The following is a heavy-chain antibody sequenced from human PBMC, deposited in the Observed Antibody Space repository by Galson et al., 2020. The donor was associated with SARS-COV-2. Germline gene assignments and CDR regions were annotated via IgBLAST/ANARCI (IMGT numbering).Heavy chain of an antibody. CDR3: ARVRSVGAPYYYGMDV. CDR1: GGSVSDYY. Sequence: ASETLSLTCTVSGGSVSDYYWNWVRQPPRKGLEWIGYISYSASTNYNPSLKSRVTISIDTSKNQFSLRLTSVAAADTAVYYCARVRSVGAPYYYGMDVWGQGTSVIVSS. J-gene: IGHJ6*02. V-gene: IGHV4-59*02. D-gene: IGHD1-26*01. CDR2: ISYSAST.